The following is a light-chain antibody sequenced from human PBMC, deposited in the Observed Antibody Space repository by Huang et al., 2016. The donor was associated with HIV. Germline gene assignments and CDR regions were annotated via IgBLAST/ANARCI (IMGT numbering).Light chain of an antibody. CDR3: QQYNNWPPIT. J-gene: IGKJ5*01. Sequence: DIVMTPSPATLSVSPGERATLSCRASQLVSSNLAWYQQKPGQAPRLLIYGASTRATGIPARFSGSGSGTEFTLTISSLQSEDFAVYYCQQYNNWPPITFGQGTRLEMK. CDR1: QLVSSN. V-gene: IGKV3-15*01. CDR2: GAS.